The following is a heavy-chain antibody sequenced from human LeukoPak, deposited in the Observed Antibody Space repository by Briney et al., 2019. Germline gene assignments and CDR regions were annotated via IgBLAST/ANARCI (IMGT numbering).Heavy chain of an antibody. D-gene: IGHD3-3*01. V-gene: IGHV3-21*01. CDR3: ARGHYDFWSGYYNVPFDY. J-gene: IGHJ4*02. CDR2: ISSSSTYI. Sequence: GRSLRLARLPSAFTLSTYCMECVRQAAGEGLKWVSAISSSSTYIHYADSVKGRFTISRDNAKNSLSLQMNSLRAEDTAVYYCARGHYDFWSGYYNVPFDYWGQGTLVTVSS. CDR1: AFTLSTYC.